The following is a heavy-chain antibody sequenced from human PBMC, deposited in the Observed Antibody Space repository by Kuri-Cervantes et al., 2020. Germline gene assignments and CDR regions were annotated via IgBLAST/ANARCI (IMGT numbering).Heavy chain of an antibody. D-gene: IGHD3-16*01. Sequence: GSLRLSCSISSGSISTYYWSWIRQPPGKGLEWIGDIVNTGSTNYRPSLKSRVITSVDTSKNQFSLRLSSVTAADTAVYYCARANYIWGSYVDWGQGTLVTVSS. J-gene: IGHJ4*02. CDR2: IVNTGST. V-gene: IGHV4-59*01. CDR1: SGSISTYY. CDR3: ARANYIWGSYVD.